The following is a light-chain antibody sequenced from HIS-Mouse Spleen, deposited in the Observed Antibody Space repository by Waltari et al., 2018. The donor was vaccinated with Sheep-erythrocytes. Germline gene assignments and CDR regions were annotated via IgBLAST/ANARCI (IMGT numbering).Light chain of an antibody. V-gene: IGLV2-23*01. J-gene: IGLJ3*02. CDR3: CSYAGSSTPWV. CDR1: SSDVGSYHL. Sequence: PGQSITISCTGTSSDVGSYHLVSWYQQHPGKAPKLMIYEGSKRPSGVSNRFSGSKSGNTASLTISGLQAEDEADYYCCSYAGSSTPWVFGGGTKLTVL. CDR2: EGS.